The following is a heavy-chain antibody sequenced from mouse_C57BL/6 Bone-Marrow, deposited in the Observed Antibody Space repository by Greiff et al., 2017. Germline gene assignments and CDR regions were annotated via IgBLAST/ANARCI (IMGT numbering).Heavy chain of an antibody. CDR2: ISSGGSDT. CDR1: GFTFSSYG. V-gene: IGHV5-6*02. D-gene: IGHD1-1*01. Sequence: DVKLVESGGDLVKPGGSLKLSCAASGFTFSSYGMSWVRQTPDKRLEWVATISSGGSDTYYPDSVKGRFTISRDNAKNTLYLQMSSLQSEDSAMYCCARHYYGSSYAMDYWGQGTSVTVSS. J-gene: IGHJ4*01. CDR3: ARHYYGSSYAMDY.